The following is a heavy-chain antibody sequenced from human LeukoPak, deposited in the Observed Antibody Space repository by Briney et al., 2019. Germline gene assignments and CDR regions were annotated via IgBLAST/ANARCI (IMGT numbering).Heavy chain of an antibody. V-gene: IGHV3-7*01. D-gene: IGHD3-3*01. CDR1: GFTFSSYW. Sequence: SGGSLRPSCAASGFTFSSYWMSWVRQAPGKGLEWVANIKQDGSEKYYVDSVKGRFTISRDNAKNSLYLQMNSLRAEDTAVYYCARDARSRVLRFLEWLSGGWFDPWGQGTLVTVSS. J-gene: IGHJ5*02. CDR2: IKQDGSEK. CDR3: ARDARSRVLRFLEWLSGGWFDP.